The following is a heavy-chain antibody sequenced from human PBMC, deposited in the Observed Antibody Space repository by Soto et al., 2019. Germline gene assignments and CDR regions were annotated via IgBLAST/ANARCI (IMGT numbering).Heavy chain of an antibody. V-gene: IGHV1-3*01. CDR3: ARAVAVAADFDY. J-gene: IGHJ4*02. D-gene: IGHD6-19*01. CDR2: INAGNGNT. Sequence: ASVKVSCKASGYTFTGYAMHWVRQAPGQRLEWMGWINAGNGNTKYSQKFQGRVAITRDTSASTAYMELSSLRSEDTAVDYCARAVAVAADFDYWGQGTLVTASS. CDR1: GYTFTGYA.